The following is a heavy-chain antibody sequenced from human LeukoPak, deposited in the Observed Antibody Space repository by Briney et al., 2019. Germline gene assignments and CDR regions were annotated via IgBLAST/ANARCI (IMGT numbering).Heavy chain of an antibody. V-gene: IGHV3-23*01. J-gene: IGHJ4*02. CDR2: FGGSGGTI. D-gene: IGHD3-10*01. CDR3: ARDWSGSGSY. CDR1: GFTFSTYA. Sequence: GGSLRLSCAASGFTFSTYAMGWVRQAPGKGLEWVSHFGGSGGTIYYADSVKGRFTISRDNAKNSLYLQMNSLRAEDTAVYYCARDWSGSGSYWGQGTLVTASS.